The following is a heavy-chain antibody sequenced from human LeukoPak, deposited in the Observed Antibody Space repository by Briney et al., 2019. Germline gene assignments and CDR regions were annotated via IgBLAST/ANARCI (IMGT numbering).Heavy chain of an antibody. CDR3: ARVLTTKQLLFDAFHV. Sequence: GRSLRLSCAASGFTFASYAMHWVSLAPGKGLEWVAVQSSDGSDKFYAASVRGRFTISRDNSKHTLFLQMSSLRAEDTAVYYCARVLTTKQLLFDAFHVWGQGTMVTVSS. J-gene: IGHJ3*01. V-gene: IGHV3-30*15. CDR1: GFTFASYA. CDR2: QSSDGSDK. D-gene: IGHD6-6*01.